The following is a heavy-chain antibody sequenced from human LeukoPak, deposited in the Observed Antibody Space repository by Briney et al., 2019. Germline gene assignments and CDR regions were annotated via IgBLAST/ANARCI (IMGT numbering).Heavy chain of an antibody. J-gene: IGHJ4*02. V-gene: IGHV3-21*01. CDR1: GFTFSSYN. CDR2: ISSGGTYI. Sequence: GGSLRLSCAASGFTFSSYNMNWVRQAPGKGLEWVSSISSGGTYIFYANSLKGRFTISRDNAKNSLFLQMNSLRAEDTAVYYCARGENTYIDYWGQGTLVTVSS. D-gene: IGHD3-16*01. CDR3: ARGENTYIDY.